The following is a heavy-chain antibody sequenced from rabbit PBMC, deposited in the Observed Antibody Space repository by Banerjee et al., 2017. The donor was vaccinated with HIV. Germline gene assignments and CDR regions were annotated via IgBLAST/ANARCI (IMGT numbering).Heavy chain of an antibody. CDR3: ARSYAGTAGNGLDL. V-gene: IGHV1S40*01. CDR1: GFDLSSSYY. CDR2: IYVGGSGGT. J-gene: IGHJ3*01. Sequence: QSLEESGGDLVKPEASLTLTCTASGFDLSSSYYMCWVRQAPGKGLEWISCIYVGGSGGTYYANWAKGRFTIPKTSSTTVTLQMTSLTAADTATYFCARSYAGTAGNGLDLWGQGTLVTVS. D-gene: IGHD4-2*01.